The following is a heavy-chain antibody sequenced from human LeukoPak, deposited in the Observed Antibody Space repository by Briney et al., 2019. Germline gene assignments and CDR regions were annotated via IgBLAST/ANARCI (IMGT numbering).Heavy chain of an antibody. CDR1: GFNFSYYG. CDR2: ISSSGSTI. J-gene: IGHJ4*02. CDR3: ARGGHNTNEYFFQY. V-gene: IGHV3-48*03. D-gene: IGHD1-1*01. Sequence: GFLRLFCAASGFNFSYYGIDWVRQASGEGVGWVSYISSSGSTIYYADSVKGRFTISRDNAKNSLYLQMNSLRAEDTAVYYCARGGHNTNEYFFQYWGQGALVTVSS.